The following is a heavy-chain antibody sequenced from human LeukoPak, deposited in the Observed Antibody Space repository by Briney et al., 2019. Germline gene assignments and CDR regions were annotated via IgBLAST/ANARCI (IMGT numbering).Heavy chain of an antibody. CDR1: GGSISSSSYY. D-gene: IGHD3-10*01. CDR3: ASSVGERTWFDP. Sequence: SETLSLTCTVSGGSISSSSYYWSWIRQPPGKGLEWIGYIYYSGSTNYNPSLKSRVTISVDTSKNQFSLKLSSVTAADTAVYYCASSVGERTWFDPWGQGTLVAVSS. V-gene: IGHV4-61*05. J-gene: IGHJ5*02. CDR2: IYYSGST.